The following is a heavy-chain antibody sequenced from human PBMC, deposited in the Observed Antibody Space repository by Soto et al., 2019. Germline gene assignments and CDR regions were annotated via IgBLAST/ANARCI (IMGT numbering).Heavy chain of an antibody. V-gene: IGHV1-69*04. D-gene: IGHD3-16*01. CDR2: IIPILGIA. CDR1: GGTFSSYT. Sequence: ASVKVSCTASGGTFSSYTSSWVRQAPGQGLEWMGRIIPILGIANYAQKFQGRVTITADKSTSTAYMELSSLRSEDTAVYYCAREVMDYYYYYMDVWGKGTTVTVSS. J-gene: IGHJ6*03. CDR3: AREVMDYYYYYMDV.